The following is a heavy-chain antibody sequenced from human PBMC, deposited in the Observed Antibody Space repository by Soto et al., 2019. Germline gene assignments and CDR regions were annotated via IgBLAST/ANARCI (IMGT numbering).Heavy chain of an antibody. CDR2: ISSSSSYI. CDR3: ARGGIVVVTADHYYGVDV. D-gene: IGHD2-21*02. V-gene: IGHV3-21*01. J-gene: IGHJ6*02. CDR1: GFTFNKYS. Sequence: GGSLRLSCAASGFTFNKYSMIWVRQAPGKGLEWVSSISSSSSYIYYADSVKGRFTTSRDNAKNSLCLQMNSLRAEDTAVYYCARGGIVVVTADHYYGVDVWGQGTTVTVSS.